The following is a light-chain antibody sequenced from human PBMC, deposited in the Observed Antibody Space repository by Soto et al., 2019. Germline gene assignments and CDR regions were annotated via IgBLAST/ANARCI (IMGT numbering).Light chain of an antibody. CDR1: QDITSA. V-gene: IGKV1-13*02. CDR2: AAS. J-gene: IGKJ5*01. Sequence: GDRVTITCRASQDITSALAWYQQKPGKAPNLLIYAASSLKSGVPSRFSGSESGTDFTLTISSLQPEDFATYYCQQFNSYVITFGQGTRLETK. CDR3: QQFNSYVIT.